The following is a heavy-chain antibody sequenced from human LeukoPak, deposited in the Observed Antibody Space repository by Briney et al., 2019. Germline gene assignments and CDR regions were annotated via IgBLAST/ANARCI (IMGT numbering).Heavy chain of an antibody. J-gene: IGHJ4*02. CDR2: ISGSGGST. CDR1: GFTFSNYV. Sequence: PGGSLRLSCAASGFTFSNYVLSWVRQSPGKGLEWVSAISGSGGSTYYADSVKGRFTISRDNSKNTLYLQMNSLRAEDTAVYYCAKDSSLVVPAAIWDYWGQGTLVTVSS. CDR3: AKDSSLVVPAAIWDY. V-gene: IGHV3-23*01. D-gene: IGHD2-2*01.